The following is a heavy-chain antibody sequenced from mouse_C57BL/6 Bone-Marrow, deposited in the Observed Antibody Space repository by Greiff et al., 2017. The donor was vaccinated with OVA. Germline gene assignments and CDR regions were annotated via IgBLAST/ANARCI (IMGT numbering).Heavy chain of an antibody. J-gene: IGHJ1*03. CDR2: IRSKSSNYAT. V-gene: IGHV10-3*01. CDR1: GFTFNTYA. D-gene: IGHD2-12*01. CDR3: VRVSDYSNDPWYFDV. Sequence: EVQLVESGGGLVQPKGSLKLSCAASGFTFNTYAMHWVRQAPGKGLEWVARIRSKSSNYATYYAASVKDRFTGTRDVSQSKLYLQVNNLKTRDTAMYYGVRVSDYSNDPWYFDVWGTGTTVTVSS.